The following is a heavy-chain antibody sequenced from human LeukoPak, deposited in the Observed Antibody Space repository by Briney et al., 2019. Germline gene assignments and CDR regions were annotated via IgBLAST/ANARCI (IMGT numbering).Heavy chain of an antibody. J-gene: IGHJ4*02. Sequence: PGGSLRLSCAASGFTFDDYAMHWVRQAPGKGLEWVSGISWNSGSIGYADSVKGRFTISRDNAKNSLYLQMNSLRAEDMALYYCAKGSGGSYYLAFDYWGQGTLVTVSS. CDR2: ISWNSGSI. D-gene: IGHD1-26*01. CDR1: GFTFDDYA. CDR3: AKGSGGSYYLAFDY. V-gene: IGHV3-9*03.